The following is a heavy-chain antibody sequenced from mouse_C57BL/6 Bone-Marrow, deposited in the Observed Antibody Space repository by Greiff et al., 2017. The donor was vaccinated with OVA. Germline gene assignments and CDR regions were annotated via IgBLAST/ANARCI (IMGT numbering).Heavy chain of an antibody. CDR3: ARPYYDYEDAMDY. CDR1: GYTFTSYW. Sequence: QVQLQQPGAELVRPGSSVKLSCKASGYTFTSYWMHWVKQRPIQGLEWIGNIDPSDSETHYNQKFKDKATLTVDKSSSTAYMQLSSLTSEDSAVYYCARPYYDYEDAMDYWGQGTSVTVSS. D-gene: IGHD2-4*01. V-gene: IGHV1-52*01. J-gene: IGHJ4*01. CDR2: IDPSDSET.